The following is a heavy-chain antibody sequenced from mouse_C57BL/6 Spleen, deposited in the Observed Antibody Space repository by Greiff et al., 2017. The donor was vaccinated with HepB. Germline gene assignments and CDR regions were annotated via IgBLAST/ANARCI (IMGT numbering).Heavy chain of an antibody. CDR1: GYTFTSYW. D-gene: IGHD2-4*01. CDR2: INPSNGGT. Sequence: QVQLQQPGPELVKPGASVKLSCKASGYTFTSYWMHWVKQRPGQGLEWIGNINPSNGGTNYNEKFKSKATLTVDKSSSTAYMQLSSLTSEDSAVYYCARVGYYDYAMDYWGQGTSVTVSS. J-gene: IGHJ4*01. CDR3: ARVGYYDYAMDY. V-gene: IGHV1-53*01.